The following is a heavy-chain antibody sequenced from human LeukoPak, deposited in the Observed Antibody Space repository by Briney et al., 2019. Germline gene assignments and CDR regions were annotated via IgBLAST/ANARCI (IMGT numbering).Heavy chain of an antibody. V-gene: IGHV4-59*01. D-gene: IGHD3-10*01. CDR2: LYQSGTT. CDR3: ARVLGGYYGSGAHQTIDY. Sequence: SETLSLTCSVSDTSISFYYWSWIRQTPGKGLEWLGYLYQSGTTNYNPSLTSRVTFSVDTSKNQLSLKLSSVTAADTAVYYCARVLGGYYGSGAHQTIDYWGQGTLVTVSS. CDR1: DTSISFYY. J-gene: IGHJ4*02.